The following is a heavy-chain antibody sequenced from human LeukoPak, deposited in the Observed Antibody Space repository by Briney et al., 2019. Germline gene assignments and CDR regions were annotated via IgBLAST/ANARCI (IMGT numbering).Heavy chain of an antibody. CDR2: IYPGDSDT. CDR1: GYSFTSYW. Sequence: GESLKISCKGSGYSFTSYWIGWVRQMPGKGLEWMGIIYPGDSDTRYSPSFQGQVTISADKSISTAYLQWSSLKALDTAMYYCASVVMTTVTTFYFDYWGQGTLVTVSS. CDR3: ASVVMTTVTTFYFDY. J-gene: IGHJ4*02. D-gene: IGHD4-17*01. V-gene: IGHV5-51*01.